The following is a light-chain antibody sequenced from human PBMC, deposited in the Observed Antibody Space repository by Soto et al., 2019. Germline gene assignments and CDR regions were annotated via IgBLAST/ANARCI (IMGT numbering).Light chain of an antibody. CDR1: SGDVGAYNY. CDR2: EVS. J-gene: IGLJ3*02. Sequence: QSALTQPASASGSPGQSITISCTGTSGDVGAYNYVSWYQQHPGKVPTLILYEVSNRPSGVSNRFSGSTSGNTASLTISGLQAEDEADYYCSSYTSSITLVFGGGTKLTVL. CDR3: SSYTSSITLV. V-gene: IGLV2-14*01.